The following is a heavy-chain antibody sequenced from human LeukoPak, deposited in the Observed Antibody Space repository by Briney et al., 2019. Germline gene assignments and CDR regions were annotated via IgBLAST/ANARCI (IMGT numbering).Heavy chain of an antibody. Sequence: SVKVSCKASGGTFSSYAISWVRQAPGQGLEWMGGIIPIFGTANYAQKFQGRVTITTDESTSTAYMEQSSLRSEDTAVYYCARSQFIDYYDSSGYYYWGQGTLVTVSS. CDR2: IIPIFGTA. CDR1: GGTFSSYA. CDR3: ARSQFIDYYDSSGYYY. D-gene: IGHD3-22*01. J-gene: IGHJ4*02. V-gene: IGHV1-69*05.